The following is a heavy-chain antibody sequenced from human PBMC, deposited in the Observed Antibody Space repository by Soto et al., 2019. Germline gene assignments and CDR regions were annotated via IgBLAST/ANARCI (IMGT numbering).Heavy chain of an antibody. J-gene: IGHJ4*02. V-gene: IGHV3-30*04. CDR3: AMEPYGDSQYFDY. Sequence: QVQLVESGGGMVQPGTSLRLSCAASGFTFNSLSLHWVRQRPDKGLEWVAVISHDGGVTFYADFVKGRFTVSRDNSKNTIYLQVNSLRAEDTAVYYCAMEPYGDSQYFDYWGQGTLVTVSS. D-gene: IGHD2-21*02. CDR1: GFTFNSLS. CDR2: ISHDGGVT.